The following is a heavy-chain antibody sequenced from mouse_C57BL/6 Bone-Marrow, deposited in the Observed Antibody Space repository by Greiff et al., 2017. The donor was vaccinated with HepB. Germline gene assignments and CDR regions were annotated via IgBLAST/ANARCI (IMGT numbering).Heavy chain of an antibody. CDR1: GYTFTNYW. J-gene: IGHJ4*01. CDR3: ARTNFYYAMDY. Sequence: VQGVESGAELVRPGTSVKMSCKASGYTFTNYWIGWAKQRPGHGLEWIGDIYPGGGYTNYNEKFKGKATLTADKSSSTAYMQFSSLTSEDSAIYYCARTNFYYAMDYWGQGTSVTVSS. V-gene: IGHV1-63*01. CDR2: IYPGGGYT. D-gene: IGHD4-1*01.